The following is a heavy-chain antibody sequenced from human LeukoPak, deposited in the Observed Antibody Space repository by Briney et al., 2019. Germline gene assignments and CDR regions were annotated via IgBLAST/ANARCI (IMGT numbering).Heavy chain of an antibody. V-gene: IGHV4-59*11. CDR2: IYYIGTP. D-gene: IGHD3-3*01. CDR1: GGSISSHY. Sequence: SETLSLTCTVSGGSISSHYWSWIRLPPGKGLEWIGYIYYIGTPNYNPSLKSRVTMSVDTSKNQFSLKLSSVTAADTAVYYCARDEYYDFWSGFGENYMDVWGKGTTVTVSS. J-gene: IGHJ6*03. CDR3: ARDEYYDFWSGFGENYMDV.